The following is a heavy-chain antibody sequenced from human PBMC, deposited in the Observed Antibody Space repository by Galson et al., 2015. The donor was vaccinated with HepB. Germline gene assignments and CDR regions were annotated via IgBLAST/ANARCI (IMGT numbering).Heavy chain of an antibody. Sequence: SGGSISRGPYYWSWIRQPAGKGLEWIGRIYTSGSTNYNPSLESRVTMSVDTSKNQFSLKLRSVTAADTAVYYCARDYPTERDAYDIWGQGTMVTVSS. CDR1: GGSISRGPYY. CDR2: IYTSGST. V-gene: IGHV4-61*02. CDR3: ARDYPTERDAYDI. J-gene: IGHJ3*02.